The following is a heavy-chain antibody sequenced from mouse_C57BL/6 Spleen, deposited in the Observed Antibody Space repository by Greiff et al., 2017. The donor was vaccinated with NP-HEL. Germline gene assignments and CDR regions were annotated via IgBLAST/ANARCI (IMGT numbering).Heavy chain of an antibody. V-gene: IGHV1-76*01. Sequence: QVQLQQSGAELVRPGASVKLSCKASGYTFTDYYINWVKQRPGQGLEWIARIYPGSGNTYYNEKFKGKATLTAEKSSSTAYMQLSSLTSEDSAVYLCARGGVVASFDYWGQGTTLTVSS. J-gene: IGHJ2*01. CDR1: GYTFTDYY. CDR2: IYPGSGNT. D-gene: IGHD1-1*01. CDR3: ARGGVVASFDY.